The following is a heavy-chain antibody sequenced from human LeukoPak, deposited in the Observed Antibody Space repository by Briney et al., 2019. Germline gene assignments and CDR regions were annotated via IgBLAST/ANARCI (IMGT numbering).Heavy chain of an antibody. CDR2: IIPIFGTA. Sequence: SVKVSCKASGGTFSSYAISWVRQAPGQGLEWMGGIIPIFGTANYAQKFQGRVTITADESTSTAYMELSSLRSEDTAVYYCARVVRRYSSSWYNYWGQGTLVTVPS. CDR3: ARVVRRYSSSWYNY. D-gene: IGHD6-13*01. CDR1: GGTFSSYA. V-gene: IGHV1-69*13. J-gene: IGHJ4*02.